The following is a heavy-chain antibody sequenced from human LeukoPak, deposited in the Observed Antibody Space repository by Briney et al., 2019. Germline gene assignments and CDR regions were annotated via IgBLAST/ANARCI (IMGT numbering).Heavy chain of an antibody. J-gene: IGHJ4*02. Sequence: ASVKVSCKASGYTFTGHYMHWVRQAPGQGLEWMGWISAYNGNTNYAQKLQGRVTMTTDTSTSTAYMELRSLRSDDTAVYYCARPLGSAWGYWGQGTLVTVSS. CDR2: ISAYNGNT. CDR3: ARPLGSAWGY. CDR1: GYTFTGHY. V-gene: IGHV1-18*04. D-gene: IGHD6-19*01.